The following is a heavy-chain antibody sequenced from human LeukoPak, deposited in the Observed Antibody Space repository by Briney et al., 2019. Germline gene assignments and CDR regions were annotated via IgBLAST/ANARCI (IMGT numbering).Heavy chain of an antibody. Sequence: PSETLSLTCAVSGGSISSGSYSWSWIRQPPGKGLEWIGYIYHSGGTYYNPSLKSRVTISVDTSKNQFSLKLSSVTAADTAVYYCARYGNYTFDYWGQGTLVTVSS. D-gene: IGHD4-11*01. J-gene: IGHJ4*02. CDR3: ARYGNYTFDY. CDR1: GGSISSGSYS. V-gene: IGHV4-30-2*01. CDR2: IYHSGGT.